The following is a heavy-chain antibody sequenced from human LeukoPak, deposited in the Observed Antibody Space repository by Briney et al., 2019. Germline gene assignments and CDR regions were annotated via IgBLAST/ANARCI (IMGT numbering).Heavy chain of an antibody. J-gene: IGHJ4*02. D-gene: IGHD6-13*01. CDR3: ARQGYGASWYHLDY. CDR2: IYTTGTT. Sequence: SDTLSLTCTVSGGSINSYFWGWVRQPAGKGLEWIGRIYTTGTTHFNPSLRSRLTMSVDTSKNLVSLNLSSVTAADTAVYYCARQGYGASWYHLDYWGRGTLVTVSS. CDR1: GGSINSYF. V-gene: IGHV4-4*07.